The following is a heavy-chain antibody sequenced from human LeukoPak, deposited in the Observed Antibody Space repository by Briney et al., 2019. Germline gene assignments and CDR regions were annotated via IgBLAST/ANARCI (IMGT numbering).Heavy chain of an antibody. CDR1: GGSISSGGYS. D-gene: IGHD6-13*01. V-gene: IGHV4-61*08. CDR3: ARGEFGYSSSWYGSAFDY. J-gene: IGHJ4*02. CDR2: IYYSGST. Sequence: SQTLSLTCAVSGGSISSGGYSWSWVRQPPGKGLEWIGYIYYSGSTNYNPSLKSRVTISVDTSKNQFSLKLSSVTAADTAVYYCARGEFGYSSSWYGSAFDYWGQGTLVTVSS.